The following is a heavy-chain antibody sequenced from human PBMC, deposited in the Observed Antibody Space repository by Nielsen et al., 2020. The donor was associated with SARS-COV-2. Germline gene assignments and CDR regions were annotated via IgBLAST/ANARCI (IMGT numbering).Heavy chain of an antibody. CDR1: GFTFSSYG. CDR2: IWYDGSNK. CDR3: ARDELSSGWYFDY. J-gene: IGHJ4*02. Sequence: GESLKISCAASGFTFSSYGMHWVRQAPGKGLEWVAVIWYDGSNKYCADSVKGRFTISRDNSKNTLYLQMNSLRAEDTAVYYCARDELSSGWYFDYWGQGTLVTVSS. D-gene: IGHD6-19*01. V-gene: IGHV3-33*01.